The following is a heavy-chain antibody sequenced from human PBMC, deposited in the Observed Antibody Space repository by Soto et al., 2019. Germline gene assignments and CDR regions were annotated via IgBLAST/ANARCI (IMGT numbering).Heavy chain of an antibody. Sequence: QVQLVQSGAEVKKPGASVKVSCKASGYTFTSYAMHWVRQAPGQRLEWVGWINAGNGNTKYSQKFQGRVTITRDTSASTAYMELSSLRSEDTALYYCARTLVGATPADYWGQGTLVTVSS. D-gene: IGHD1-26*01. CDR3: ARTLVGATPADY. V-gene: IGHV1-3*01. J-gene: IGHJ4*02. CDR1: GYTFTSYA. CDR2: INAGNGNT.